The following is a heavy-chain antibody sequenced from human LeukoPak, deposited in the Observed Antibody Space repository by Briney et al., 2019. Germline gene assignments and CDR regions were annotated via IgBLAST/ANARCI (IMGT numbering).Heavy chain of an antibody. CDR2: ISSSSSYI. J-gene: IGHJ2*01. CDR3: ARDGLAAATLHWCFDL. CDR1: GFTFSSYS. V-gene: IGHV3-21*01. D-gene: IGHD6-25*01. Sequence: GRSLRLSCAASGFTFSSYSMNWVRQAPGKGLEWVSSISSSSSYIYYADSVKGRFTISRDNARNSLYLQMNSLRAEDTAVYYCARDGLAAATLHWCFDLWGRGTLVTVSS.